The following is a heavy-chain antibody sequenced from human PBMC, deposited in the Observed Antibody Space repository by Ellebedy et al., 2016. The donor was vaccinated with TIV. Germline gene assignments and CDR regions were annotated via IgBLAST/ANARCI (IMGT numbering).Heavy chain of an antibody. CDR1: GFTFSSYA. J-gene: IGHJ6*02. D-gene: IGHD3-10*01. CDR2: ISGSGGST. CDR3: ARGKGIGLYYYYGMDV. Sequence: GGSLRLXXAASGFTFSSYAMSWVRQAPGKGLEWVSAISGSGGSTYYADSVKGRFTISRDNSKNTLYLQMNSLRAEDTAVYYCARGKGIGLYYYYGMDVWGQGTTVTVSS. V-gene: IGHV3-23*01.